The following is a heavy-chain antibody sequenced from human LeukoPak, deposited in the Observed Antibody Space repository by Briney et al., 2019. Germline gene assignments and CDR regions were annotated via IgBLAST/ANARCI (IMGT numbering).Heavy chain of an antibody. J-gene: IGHJ4*02. D-gene: IGHD3-9*01. Sequence: ASVKVSCKASGYTFTGYYMHWVRQAPGQGLEWMGWTNPNSGGTNYAQKFQGKVTMTRDTSISTAYMELSRLRSDDTAVYYCARGPLRYFDWLLLYWGQGTLVTVSS. CDR2: TNPNSGGT. CDR1: GYTFTGYY. CDR3: ARGPLRYFDWLLLY. V-gene: IGHV1-2*02.